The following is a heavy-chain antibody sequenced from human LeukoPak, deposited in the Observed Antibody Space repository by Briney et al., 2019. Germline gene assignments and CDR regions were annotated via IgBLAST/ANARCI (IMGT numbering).Heavy chain of an antibody. Sequence: ASVKVSCKASGYTFTGYYIHWVRQAPGQGLEWMGWINPNGGGTNSAQKFQGRVTMTRDTSISTAYMELNRLRSDDPAVYYCARDVDHYHSTGKGLVDIWGQGTMVTVSS. CDR1: GYTFTGYY. J-gene: IGHJ3*02. CDR3: ARDVDHYHSTGKGLVDI. D-gene: IGHD3-22*01. V-gene: IGHV1-2*02. CDR2: INPNGGGT.